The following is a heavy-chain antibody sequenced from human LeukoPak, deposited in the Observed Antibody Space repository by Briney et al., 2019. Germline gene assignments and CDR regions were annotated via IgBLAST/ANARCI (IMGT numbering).Heavy chain of an antibody. V-gene: IGHV3-30-3*01. CDR1: GFTFSSYA. Sequence: GGSLRLSCAASGFTFSSYAMHWVRQAPGKGLEWVAVISYDGSNKYYADSVKGRFTISRDNSKNTLYLQMNSLRAEDTAVYYCASRSSTSWTFYGMDVWGQGTTVTVSS. J-gene: IGHJ6*02. CDR3: ASRSSTSWTFYGMDV. D-gene: IGHD2-2*01. CDR2: ISYDGSNK.